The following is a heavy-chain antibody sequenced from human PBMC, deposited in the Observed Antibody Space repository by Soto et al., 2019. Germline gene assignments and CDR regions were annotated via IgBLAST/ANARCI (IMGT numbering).Heavy chain of an antibody. D-gene: IGHD6-13*01. V-gene: IGHV3-74*01. CDR1: GFMFSTYW. CDR3: ARPLSSWYPFDAFDV. CDR2: LNTDESTT. J-gene: IGHJ3*01. Sequence: EVQLVESGGSLVQPGESLTLSCAASGFMFSTYWMAWVRQAPGKGLVWVSRLNTDESTTNYADSVRGRFTISRDNAKNTVYLQRNSLRVEDTALYYWARPLSSWYPFDAFDVWGQGTMVTVSP.